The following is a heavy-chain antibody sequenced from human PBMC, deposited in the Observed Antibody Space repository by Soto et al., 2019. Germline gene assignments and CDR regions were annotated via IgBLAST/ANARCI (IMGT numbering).Heavy chain of an antibody. V-gene: IGHV3-33*01. CDR1: GFTFSSYG. Sequence: PGGSLRLSCAASGFTFSSYGMHWVRQAPGKGLEWVAVIWYDGSNKYYADSVKGRFTISRDNSKNTLYLQMNSLRAEDTAVYYCARMAVVVPAAIRDSYYYYYYMDVWGKGTTVTVSS. CDR2: IWYDGSNK. D-gene: IGHD2-2*01. CDR3: ARMAVVVPAAIRDSYYYYYYMDV. J-gene: IGHJ6*03.